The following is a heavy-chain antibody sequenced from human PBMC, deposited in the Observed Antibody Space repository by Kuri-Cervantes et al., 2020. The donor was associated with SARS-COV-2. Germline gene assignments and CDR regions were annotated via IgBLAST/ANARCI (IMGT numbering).Heavy chain of an antibody. V-gene: IGHV4-30-4*08. CDR1: GGSISSGDYY. CDR2: IYYSGST. J-gene: IGHJ3*02. Sequence: SETLSLTCTVSGGSISSGDYYWSWIRQPPGKGLEWIGYIYYSGSTYYNPSLKSRVTISVDTSKNQFSLKLSSATAADTAVYYCARARDSSIFGVVIDDAFDIWGQGTMVTVSS. CDR3: ARARDSSIFGVVIDDAFDI. D-gene: IGHD3-3*01.